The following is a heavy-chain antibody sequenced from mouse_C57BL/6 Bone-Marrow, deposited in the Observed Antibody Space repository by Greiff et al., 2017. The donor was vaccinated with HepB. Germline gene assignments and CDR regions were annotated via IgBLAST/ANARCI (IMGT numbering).Heavy chain of an antibody. V-gene: IGHV5-12*01. Sequence: DVQLVESGGGLVQPGGSLKLSCAASGFTFSDYYMYWVRQTPEKRLEWVAYISNGGGSTYYPDTVKGRFTISRDNAKNTLYLQMSRLKSEDTAMYYCARPGNYYGSSYVPAWFAYWGQGTLVTVSA. J-gene: IGHJ3*01. CDR1: GFTFSDYY. CDR3: ARPGNYYGSSYVPAWFAY. CDR2: ISNGGGST. D-gene: IGHD1-1*01.